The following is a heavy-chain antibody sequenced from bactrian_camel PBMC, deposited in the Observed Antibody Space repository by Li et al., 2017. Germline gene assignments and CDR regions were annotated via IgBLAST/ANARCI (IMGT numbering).Heavy chain of an antibody. J-gene: IGHJ6*01. V-gene: IGHV3S1*01. CDR2: HYTGTATK. Sequence: HVQLVESGGESVQSGGSLRLSCEISLYIYSSYCMGWFRQAPGKERAAVAAHYTGTATKYVADSVKGRFSISKDNAGSTLYLQMNDLRPEDTAMYFCAARPINTRDCVAGGPAEFGYWGQGTQVTVS. CDR1: LYIYSSYC. D-gene: IGHD1*01. CDR3: AARPINTRDCVAGGPAEFGY.